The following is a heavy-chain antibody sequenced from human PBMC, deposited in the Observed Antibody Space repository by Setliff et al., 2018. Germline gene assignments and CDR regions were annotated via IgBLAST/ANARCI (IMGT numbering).Heavy chain of an antibody. D-gene: IGHD2-2*01. CDR2: ISNDDTKK. V-gene: IGHV3-30*03. J-gene: IGHJ4*02. Sequence: LSLTCTVSGGSISSHYWSWIRQPPGKGLEWVALISNDDTKKYFADSVKGRFTISRDNSKNTLFLQMNSLRAEDTAVYYCARPGGFCDSNGCWDGYFDYWGQGTPVTVSS. CDR1: GGSISSHY. CDR3: ARPGGFCDSNGCWDGYFDY.